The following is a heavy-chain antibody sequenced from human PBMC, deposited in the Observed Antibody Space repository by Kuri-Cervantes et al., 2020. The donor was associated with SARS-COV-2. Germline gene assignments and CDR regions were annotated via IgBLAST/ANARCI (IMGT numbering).Heavy chain of an antibody. CDR1: GGTFTTYN. CDR2: IIPILGTT. CDR3: AAEANYYDSSGYYQHAYWYFDL. Sequence: SVKVSCKASGGTFTTYNIYWVRQAPGQGLEWMGGIIPILGTTNYAQKFQGRLTISADKSSGTAYMYLSSLRSEDTAVYYCAAEANYYDSSGYYQHAYWYFDLWSRGTLVTVSS. J-gene: IGHJ2*01. V-gene: IGHV1-69*06. D-gene: IGHD3-22*01.